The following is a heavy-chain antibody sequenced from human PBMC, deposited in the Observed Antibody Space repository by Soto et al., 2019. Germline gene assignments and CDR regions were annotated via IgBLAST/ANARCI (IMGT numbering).Heavy chain of an antibody. V-gene: IGHV1-69*14. CDR2: IIPILGTP. CDR3: XXXGLDVDS. J-gene: IGHJ4*02. Sequence: QVQLVQSGAEVQKPGSSVNVSCKASGDTPSTYAISWVRQAPGQGLEWMGGIIPILGTPNYAQRFQGKITISADTXXXXXXXXXXXXXXXXXXXXXXXXXGLDVDSWGQGTLVIVSS. CDR1: GDTPSTYA.